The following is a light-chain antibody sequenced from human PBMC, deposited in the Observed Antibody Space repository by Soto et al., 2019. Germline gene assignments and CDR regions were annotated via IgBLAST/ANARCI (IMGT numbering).Light chain of an antibody. CDR1: QSVSDNY. Sequence: EVVLTQSPGTLSLSPGERATLSCRASQSVSDNYLAWYQHRPGQAPRLLIYGASTRATGTPDRFSGSGSGTVFTLTISRLEPEDFAVYYCQQYGSSPRYTFGQGTKLEIK. CDR3: QQYGSSPRYT. V-gene: IGKV3-20*01. J-gene: IGKJ2*01. CDR2: GAS.